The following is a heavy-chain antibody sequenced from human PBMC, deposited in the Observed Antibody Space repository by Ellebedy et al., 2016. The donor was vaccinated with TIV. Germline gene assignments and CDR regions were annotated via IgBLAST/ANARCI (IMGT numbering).Heavy chain of an antibody. CDR3: GTPGGYVSGFGQ. D-gene: IGHD2-15*01. J-gene: IGHJ4*02. Sequence: GESLKISCAASGFTVSSNYMSWVRQAPGKGLGWVSVIYSGGSTYYADSVKGRFTISRDNSKNKLYLQMNSLRAEDTAVYYCGTPGGYVSGFGQWGQGTLVIVSS. CDR2: IYSGGST. V-gene: IGHV3-66*04. CDR1: GFTVSSNY.